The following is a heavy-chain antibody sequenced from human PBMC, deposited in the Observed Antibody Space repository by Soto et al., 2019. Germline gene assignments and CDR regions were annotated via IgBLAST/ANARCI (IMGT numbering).Heavy chain of an antibody. J-gene: IGHJ4*02. Sequence: QVQLVQSGAEVKKPGSSVKVSCKASGGTFSSYAISWVRQAPGQGLEWMGGIIPIFGTANYAQKFQGRVTITADKSPSTAYMELSSLRSEDTAVYYCARGPYYYDSSGYYYGYWGQGTLVTVAS. CDR2: IIPIFGTA. V-gene: IGHV1-69*06. CDR3: ARGPYYYDSSGYYYGY. D-gene: IGHD3-22*01. CDR1: GGTFSSYA.